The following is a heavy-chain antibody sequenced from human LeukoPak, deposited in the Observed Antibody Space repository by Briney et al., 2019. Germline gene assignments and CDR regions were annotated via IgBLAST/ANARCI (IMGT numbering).Heavy chain of an antibody. CDR2: IIPIFGTA. CDR3: ARDSARGYGYNLDFDY. J-gene: IGHJ4*02. D-gene: IGHD5-18*01. CDR1: GGTFSSYA. Sequence: SVKVSCKASGGTFSSYAISWVRQAPGQGLEWMEGIIPIFGTANYAQKFQGRVTITADESTSTAYMELSSLRSEDTAVYYCARDSARGYGYNLDFDYWGQGTLVTVSS. V-gene: IGHV1-69*13.